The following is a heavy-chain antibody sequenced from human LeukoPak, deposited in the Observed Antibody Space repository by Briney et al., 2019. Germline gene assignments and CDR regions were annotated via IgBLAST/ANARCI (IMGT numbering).Heavy chain of an antibody. CDR3: ARDSNYDFWSALTSNDRGPKNYFDY. CDR2: IYYSGST. V-gene: IGHV4-39*07. Sequence: SETLSLTCTVSGGSISSSGYYWGWIRQPPGKGLEWIGSIYYSGSTNYNPSLKSRVTISVDTSKNQFSLKLSSVTAADTAVYYCARDSNYDFWSALTSNDRGPKNYFDYWGQGTLVTVSS. D-gene: IGHD3-3*01. CDR1: GGSISSSGYY. J-gene: IGHJ4*02.